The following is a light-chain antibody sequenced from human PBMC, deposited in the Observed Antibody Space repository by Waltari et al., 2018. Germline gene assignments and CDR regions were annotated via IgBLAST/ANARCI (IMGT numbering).Light chain of an antibody. Sequence: QPVLTQPPSASGTPGHTVTISCSGGASNIGNNVVNWYQQLPGTAPKLFIYRNDLRPSGVPDRFPGSKSGTSASLAISGLQSEDEADYYCAAWDDSLNGRWVFGGGTKVTVL. V-gene: IGLV1-44*01. CDR3: AAWDDSLNGRWV. CDR1: ASNIGNNV. J-gene: IGLJ3*02. CDR2: RND.